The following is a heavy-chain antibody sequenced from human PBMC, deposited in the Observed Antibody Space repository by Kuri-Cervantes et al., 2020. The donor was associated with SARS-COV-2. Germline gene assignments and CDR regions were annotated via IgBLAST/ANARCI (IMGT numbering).Heavy chain of an antibody. CDR3: ASRDHDSGWLDY. D-gene: IGHD6-19*01. J-gene: IGHJ4*02. V-gene: IGHV1-18*01. CDR2: ISTYNGNT. Sequence: ASVKVSCKASGGTFSSYAISWVRQAPGQGLEWMGWISTYNGNTNYAQKFQGRVTLTTDTSTTTAYMEVRNLRSDDTAVYYCASRDHDSGWLDYWGQGTLVTVSS. CDR1: GGTFSSYA.